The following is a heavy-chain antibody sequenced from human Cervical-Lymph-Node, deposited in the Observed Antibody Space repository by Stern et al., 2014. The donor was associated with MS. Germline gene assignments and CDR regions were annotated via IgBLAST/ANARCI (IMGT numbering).Heavy chain of an antibody. CDR2: ISYDGSNK. CDR1: GFTFSSYA. J-gene: IGHJ4*02. V-gene: IGHV3-30*01. D-gene: IGHD5-18*01. Sequence: VQLEESGGGVVQPGRSLRLSCAASGFTFSSYAMHWVRQAPGKGLEWVAVISYDGSNKYYADSVKGRFTISRDNSKNTLYLQMNSLRAEDTAVYYCARDRSYGLFDYWGQGTLVTVSS. CDR3: ARDRSYGLFDY.